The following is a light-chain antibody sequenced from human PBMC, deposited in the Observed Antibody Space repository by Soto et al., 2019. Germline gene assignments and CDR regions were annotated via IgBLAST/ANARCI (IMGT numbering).Light chain of an antibody. V-gene: IGKV1-5*03. CDR1: QSISTY. J-gene: IGKJ1*01. CDR3: QQYNSYSPT. CDR2: KAS. Sequence: DIQMTQSPSTLSASVGDRFTITCRSSQSISTYLAWYQQKPGKAPNLLIYKASRLDSGVPSRFSGSGSETEFTLTISGLQPGDSATYYCQQYNSYSPTFGQGTKVDIK.